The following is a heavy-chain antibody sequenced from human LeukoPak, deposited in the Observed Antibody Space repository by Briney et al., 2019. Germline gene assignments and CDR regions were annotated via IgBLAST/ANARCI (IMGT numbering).Heavy chain of an antibody. D-gene: IGHD6-13*01. CDR2: IIPIFGTA. Sequence: APVKVSCKASGGTFSSYAISWVRQAPGQGLEWMGGIIPIFGTANYAQKFQGRATITTDESTSTAYMELSSLRSEDTAVYYCASKAAAGIGTWFDPWGQGTLVTVSS. V-gene: IGHV1-69*05. CDR1: GGTFSSYA. CDR3: ASKAAAGIGTWFDP. J-gene: IGHJ5*02.